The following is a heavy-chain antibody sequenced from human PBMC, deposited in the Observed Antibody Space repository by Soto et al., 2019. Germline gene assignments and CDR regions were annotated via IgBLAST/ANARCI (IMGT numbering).Heavy chain of an antibody. CDR3: AKDVVVGTEWDAFDI. Sequence: EVQLLESGGGLVQPGGSLRLSCAASGFTFSSYAMSWVRQAPGQGLEWVSAISGSGGSTYYADSVKGRFTISRDNSKNTLYLQMNSLRAEDTAVYYGAKDVVVGTEWDAFDIGGQGTTVTVSS. CDR2: ISGSGGST. V-gene: IGHV3-23*01. D-gene: IGHD2-21*02. CDR1: GFTFSSYA. J-gene: IGHJ3*02.